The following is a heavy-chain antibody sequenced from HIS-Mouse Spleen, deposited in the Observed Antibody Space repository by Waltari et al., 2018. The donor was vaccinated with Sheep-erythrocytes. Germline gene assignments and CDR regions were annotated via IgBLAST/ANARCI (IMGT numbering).Heavy chain of an antibody. Sequence: EVQLVESGGGLVKPGGSLRLSCAASGFTFSSYSMNSVRQAPGKGLEWVSSISSSSSYIYYADSVKGRFTISRDKAKNSLYLQMNSLRAEDTAVYYCARVASGATFDYWGQGTLVTVSS. D-gene: IGHD1-26*01. J-gene: IGHJ4*02. V-gene: IGHV3-21*01. CDR1: GFTFSSYS. CDR3: ARVASGATFDY. CDR2: ISSSSSYI.